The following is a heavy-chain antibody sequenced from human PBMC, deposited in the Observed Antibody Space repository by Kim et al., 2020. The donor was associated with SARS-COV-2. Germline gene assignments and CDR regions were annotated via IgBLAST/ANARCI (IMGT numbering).Heavy chain of an antibody. CDR2: IKSKIDGGTT. V-gene: IGHV3-15*01. D-gene: IGHD3-10*01. J-gene: IGHJ4*02. CDR1: GFTFTNAW. CDR3: TTPIITMVRI. Sequence: GGSLRLSCAASGFTFTNAWMSWVRQAPGKGLEWVGRIKSKIDGGTTDYAAPVKGRFTISRDDSKNTLYLQMNSLKTEDTAMYYCTTPIITMVRIWGQGTLVAVSS.